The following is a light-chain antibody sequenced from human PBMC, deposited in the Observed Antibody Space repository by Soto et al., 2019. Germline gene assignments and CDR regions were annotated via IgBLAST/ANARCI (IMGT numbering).Light chain of an antibody. CDR3: QQRNVWPPIT. CDR1: QSVSSSY. Sequence: EIVLTQSPGTLSLSPGERATLSCRAIQSVSSSYLAWYQQKPGQPPRLLIYGASTRATGIPARFGGSRSGTEFTLTINNLEPEDFAVYYCQQRNVWPPITFGQGTRLEIK. CDR2: GAS. J-gene: IGKJ5*01. V-gene: IGKV3D-20*02.